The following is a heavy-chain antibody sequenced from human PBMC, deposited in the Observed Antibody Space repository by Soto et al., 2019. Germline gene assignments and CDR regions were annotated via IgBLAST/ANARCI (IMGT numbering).Heavy chain of an antibody. D-gene: IGHD1-1*01. CDR1: GFTFNTYG. J-gene: IGHJ3*02. V-gene: IGHV3-33*03. CDR2: VSYDGT. CDR3: ATWHLQEHAYDI. Sequence: GGSLRLSCATSGFTFNTYGMHWVRQAPGKGLEWVAVVSYDGTYYADSVKGRFTTSSDSSRTTVYLQMNSLRPDDTAVYSCATWHLQEHAYDIWGQGTMVTVSS.